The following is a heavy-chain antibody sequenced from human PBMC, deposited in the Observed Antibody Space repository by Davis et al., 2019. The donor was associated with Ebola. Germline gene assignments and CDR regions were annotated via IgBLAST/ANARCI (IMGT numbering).Heavy chain of an antibody. CDR1: GFTFSSYA. V-gene: IGHV3-23*01. J-gene: IGHJ6*02. Sequence: GESLKISCAASGFTFSSYAMSWVRQAPGKGLEWVSAISVSGGSTYYADSVKGRFTISRDNSKNTLYLQMNSLRAEETAVYYWGKHGCSSTSCYYYYGMDGWGQGTTVTVSS. CDR3: GKHGCSSTSCYYYYGMDG. CDR2: ISVSGGST. D-gene: IGHD2-2*01.